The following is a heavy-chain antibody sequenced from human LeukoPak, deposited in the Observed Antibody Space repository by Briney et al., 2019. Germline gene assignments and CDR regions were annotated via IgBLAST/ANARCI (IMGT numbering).Heavy chain of an antibody. Sequence: ASVKVSCKVSGYTLTQLSVHWVRQAPGKGLEWMGGFDVEDGEIIYAQKFQGRVTMTEDTSTDTAYMELSSLRSEDTAVYYCATNRQIMILGVVIMPAFDIWGQGTMITVSS. V-gene: IGHV1-24*01. D-gene: IGHD3-3*01. CDR2: FDVEDGEI. CDR1: GYTLTQLS. J-gene: IGHJ3*02. CDR3: ATNRQIMILGVVIMPAFDI.